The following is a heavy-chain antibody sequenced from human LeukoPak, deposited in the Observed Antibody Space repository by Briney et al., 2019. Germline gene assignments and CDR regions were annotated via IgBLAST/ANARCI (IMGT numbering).Heavy chain of an antibody. D-gene: IGHD3-22*01. J-gene: IGHJ4*02. CDR1: GFTFSSYA. CDR2: ISYDGSNK. V-gene: IGHV3-30-3*01. CDR3: ARDSGRYYYDSSGYADY. Sequence: GGSLRLSCAASGFTFSSYAMHWVRQAPGKGLEWVAVISYDGSNKYYADSVKGRFTISRDNSKNTLYLQMNSLRAEDTAVYYCARDSGRYYYDSSGYADYWGQGTLVTVSS.